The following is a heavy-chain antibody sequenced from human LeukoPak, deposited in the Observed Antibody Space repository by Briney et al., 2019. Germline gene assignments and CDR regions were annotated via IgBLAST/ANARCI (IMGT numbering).Heavy chain of an antibody. CDR1: GGSISSYY. D-gene: IGHD3-3*01. CDR3: AGGGTIFGVVIMDYYYYYYMDV. Sequence: SETLSLTCTVSGGSISSYYWSWIRQPAGKGLEWIGRIYTSGSTNYHPSLKSRVTMSVDTSKNQFSLKLSSVTAADTAVYYCAGGGTIFGVVIMDYYYYYYMDVWGKGTTVTVSS. V-gene: IGHV4-4*07. J-gene: IGHJ6*03. CDR2: IYTSGST.